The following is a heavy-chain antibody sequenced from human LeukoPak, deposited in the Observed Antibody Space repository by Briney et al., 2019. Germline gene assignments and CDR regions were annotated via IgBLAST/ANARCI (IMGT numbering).Heavy chain of an antibody. CDR2: INHSGST. V-gene: IGHV4-34*01. CDR3: ARRLSEHRMSPNYYFHY. Sequence: PSETLSLTCAVYGGSFSGYYWSWIRQPPGKGLEWIGEINHSGSTNYNPSLKSRVTISVDTSKNQFSLKLSSVTAADTAVYYYARRLSEHRMSPNYYFHYWGQGTLVTVSS. J-gene: IGHJ4*02. D-gene: IGHD1-1*01. CDR1: GGSFSGYY.